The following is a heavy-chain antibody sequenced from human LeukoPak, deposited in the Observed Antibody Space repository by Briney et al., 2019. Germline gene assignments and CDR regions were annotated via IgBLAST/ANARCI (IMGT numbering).Heavy chain of an antibody. Sequence: GGSLRLSCAASGFTFSSYGIHWVRQAPGKGLEWVAFIRYDGSNKYYADSVKGRFTISRDNSKNTLYLQMNSLRAEDTVIYYCAKESESYDSSGSTFDYWGQGTLVTVSS. CDR1: GFTFSSYG. J-gene: IGHJ4*02. CDR2: IRYDGSNK. V-gene: IGHV3-30*02. D-gene: IGHD3-22*01. CDR3: AKESESYDSSGSTFDY.